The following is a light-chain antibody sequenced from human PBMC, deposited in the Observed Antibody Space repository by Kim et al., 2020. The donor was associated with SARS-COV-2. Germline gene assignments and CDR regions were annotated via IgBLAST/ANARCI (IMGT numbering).Light chain of an antibody. CDR3: QQYGTAPRT. J-gene: IGKJ1*01. Sequence: EIVLTQSPGTLSLSPGERATLSCRTSQSISNNFFAWYQQKPGQAPRLLIYAASHRATGIPDRFSGSVAGTDFTLIITRLEPEDFAVYYCQQYGTAPRTFGQGTKVDI. CDR1: QSISNNF. CDR2: AAS. V-gene: IGKV3-20*01.